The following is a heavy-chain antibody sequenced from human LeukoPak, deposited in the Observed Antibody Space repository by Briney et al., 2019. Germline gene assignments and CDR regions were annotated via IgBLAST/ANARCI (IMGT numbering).Heavy chain of an antibody. CDR3: ATWVGGSERRVVVHSYYYMDV. CDR2: FDPEDGET. J-gene: IGHJ6*03. Sequence: ASVKLSFKVSGYTLTELSMHWGRQAPAKGLGLMGGFDPEDGETIYAQKFQGRVTMTEEASTDTAYMELSSLRTEDTAVYYCATWVGGSERRVVVHSYYYMDVWGKGTTVTVSS. CDR1: GYTLTELS. V-gene: IGHV1-24*01. D-gene: IGHD3-22*01.